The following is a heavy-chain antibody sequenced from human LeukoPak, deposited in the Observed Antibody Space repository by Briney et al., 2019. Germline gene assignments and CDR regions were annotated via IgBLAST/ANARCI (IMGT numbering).Heavy chain of an antibody. CDR1: GFTFSSYS. CDR3: ARDSYYYDSSGYYLDTQYS. Sequence: TGGSLRLSCAASGFTFSSYSMNWVRQAPGKGLEWVSSISSSSSYIYYADSVKGRFTISRDNSKNTLYLQMNSLRAEDTAVYYCARDSYYYDSSGYYLDTQYSWGQGTLVTVSS. V-gene: IGHV3-21*01. J-gene: IGHJ5*02. D-gene: IGHD3-22*01. CDR2: ISSSSSYI.